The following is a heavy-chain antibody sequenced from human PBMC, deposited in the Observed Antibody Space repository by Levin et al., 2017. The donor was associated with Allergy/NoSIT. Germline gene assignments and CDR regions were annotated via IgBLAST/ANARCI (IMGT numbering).Heavy chain of an antibody. Sequence: GGSLRLSCAASGFTFTNSWRGWVRQAPGKGLEWVGRINRKTDGETAEYAAPVIGRFTIARDDSKNTLYLQMNSLKTEDTAGYFCTTDTINLWGQGTLVTVSS. CDR1: GFTFTNSW. CDR2: INRKTDGETA. CDR3: TTDTINL. V-gene: IGHV3-15*01. J-gene: IGHJ4*02.